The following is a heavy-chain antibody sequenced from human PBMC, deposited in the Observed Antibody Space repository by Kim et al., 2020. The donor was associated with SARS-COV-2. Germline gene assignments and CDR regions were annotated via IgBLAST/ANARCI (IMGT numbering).Heavy chain of an antibody. Sequence: GGSLRLSCAASGFTFSGSAMHWVRQASGKGLEWVGRIRSKANSYATAYAASVKGRFTISRDDSKNTAYLQMNSLKTEDTAVYYCTSGAYYYGSGSFDAFDIWGQGTMVTVSS. D-gene: IGHD3-10*01. CDR3: TSGAYYYGSGSFDAFDI. J-gene: IGHJ3*02. CDR2: IRSKANSYAT. CDR1: GFTFSGSA. V-gene: IGHV3-73*01.